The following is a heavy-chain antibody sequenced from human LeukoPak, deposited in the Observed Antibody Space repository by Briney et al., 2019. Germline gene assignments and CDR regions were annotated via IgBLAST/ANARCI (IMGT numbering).Heavy chain of an antibody. CDR2: TNHSGST. CDR3: ARGHTARPGNYYYYYMDV. CDR1: GGSFSGYY. J-gene: IGHJ6*03. Sequence: SETLSLTCAVYGGSFSGYYWSWIRQPPGKGLEWIGETNHSGSTNYNPSVKSRVTILVDTPKNQFSLKLSSVTAADTAVYYCARGHTARPGNYYYYYMDVWGKGTTVTVSS. D-gene: IGHD6-6*01. V-gene: IGHV4-34*01.